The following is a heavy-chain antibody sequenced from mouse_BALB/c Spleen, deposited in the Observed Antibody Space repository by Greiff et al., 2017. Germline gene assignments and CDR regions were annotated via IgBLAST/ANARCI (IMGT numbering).Heavy chain of an antibody. CDR2: ISDGGSYT. CDR1: GFTFSDYY. CDR3: ARGVGRGNFDY. V-gene: IGHV5-4*02. J-gene: IGHJ2*01. Sequence: EVKLVESGGGLVKPGGSLKLSCAASGFTFSDYYMYWVRQTPEKRLEWVATISDGGSYTYYPDSVKGRFTISRDNAKNNLYLQMSSLKSEDTAMYYCARGVGRGNFDYWGQGTTLTVSS. D-gene: IGHD4-1*01.